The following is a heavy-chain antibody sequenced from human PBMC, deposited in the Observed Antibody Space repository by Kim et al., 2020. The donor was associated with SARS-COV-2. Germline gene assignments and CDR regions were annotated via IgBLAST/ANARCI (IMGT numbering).Heavy chain of an antibody. D-gene: IGHD3-16*01. V-gene: IGHV3-11*04. CDR2: ISSGGDKI. Sequence: GGSLRLSCEASGFTFSDYYMNWIRQAPGKGLEWILYISSGGDKIYYAESVKGRFTISRDNTKSSLFLQMNSLRAEDTAVYYCARDETNRRTDITDYVPDAFDIWGQGTVVTVSS. CDR1: GFTFSDYY. J-gene: IGHJ3*02. CDR3: ARDETNRRTDITDYVPDAFDI.